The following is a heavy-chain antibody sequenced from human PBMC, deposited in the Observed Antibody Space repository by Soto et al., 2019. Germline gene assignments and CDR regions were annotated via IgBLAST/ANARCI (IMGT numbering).Heavy chain of an antibody. J-gene: IGHJ3*02. D-gene: IGHD6-19*01. CDR2: IYYSGST. CDR3: ARHRKEGVGYSSGWYGAFDI. Sequence: PSETLSLTCTVSGGSISSYYWSWIRQPPGKGLEWIGYIYYSGSTNYNPSLKSRVTISVDTSKNQFSLKLSSVTAADTAVYYCARHRKEGVGYSSGWYGAFDIWGQGTMVTV. CDR1: GGSISSYY. V-gene: IGHV4-59*08.